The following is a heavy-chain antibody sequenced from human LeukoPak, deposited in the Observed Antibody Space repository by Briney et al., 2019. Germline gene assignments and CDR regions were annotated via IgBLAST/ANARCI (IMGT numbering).Heavy chain of an antibody. CDR1: GDSVSSNSAA. CDR2: TYYRSKWYN. V-gene: IGHV6-1*01. Sequence: SQTLSLTCAISGDSVSSNSAAWNWIRQSPSRGLEWLGRTYYRSKWYNDYAVSVQSRLTISPDTSKNQFSLQLNSVTPEDTAVYYCARVGSGGYTSPYYFAHWGQGTVVTVSS. J-gene: IGHJ4*02. D-gene: IGHD6-19*01. CDR3: ARVGSGGYTSPYYFAH.